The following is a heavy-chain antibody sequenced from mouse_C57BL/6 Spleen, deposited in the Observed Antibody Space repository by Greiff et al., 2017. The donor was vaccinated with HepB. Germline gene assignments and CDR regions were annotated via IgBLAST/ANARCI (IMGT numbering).Heavy chain of an antibody. CDR2: IRNKANGYTT. CDR3: ASSITTVVGDY. J-gene: IGHJ2*01. D-gene: IGHD1-1*01. V-gene: IGHV7-3*01. CDR1: GFTFTDYY. Sequence: EVQLVESGGGLVQPGGSLSLSCAASGFTFTDYYMSWVRQPPGKALEWLGFIRNKANGYTTEYSASVKGRFTISRDNSQSILYLQMNALRAEDSATDYCASSITTVVGDYWGQGTTLTVSS.